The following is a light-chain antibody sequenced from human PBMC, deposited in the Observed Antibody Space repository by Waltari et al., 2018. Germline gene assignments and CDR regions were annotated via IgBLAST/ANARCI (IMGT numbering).Light chain of an antibody. V-gene: IGKV3-11*01. CDR2: DAS. Sequence: ETVLTQAPATLSLSPGERATLSCRASQGISSYLAWYQQKPGQAPRLLIYDASNRATGVPARFSGSGSVTDFTLTISSLEPDDFAVYYCHQRANWPETFGQGTKVEIK. CDR3: HQRANWPET. CDR1: QGISSY. J-gene: IGKJ1*01.